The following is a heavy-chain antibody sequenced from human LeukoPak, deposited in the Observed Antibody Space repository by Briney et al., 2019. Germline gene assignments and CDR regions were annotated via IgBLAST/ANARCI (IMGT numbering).Heavy chain of an antibody. V-gene: IGHV4-59*01. D-gene: IGHD3-9*01. CDR1: GGSISSYY. Sequence: SETLSLTCTVSGGSISSYYWSWIRQPPGKGLEWIGYIYYSGSTNYNPSLKSRVTISVDTSKNQFSLKLSSVTAADTAVYYCARGYYDILTGYLANYYYYYGMDVWGQGTTVTVSS. J-gene: IGHJ6*02. CDR2: IYYSGST. CDR3: ARGYYDILTGYLANYYYYYGMDV.